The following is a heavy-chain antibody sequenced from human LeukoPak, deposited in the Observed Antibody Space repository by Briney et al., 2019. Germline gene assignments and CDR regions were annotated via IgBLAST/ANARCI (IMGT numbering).Heavy chain of an antibody. CDR3: ARDNYYDSSGYYYPFDY. J-gene: IGHJ4*02. V-gene: IGHV4-31*03. CDR2: IYYSGST. D-gene: IGHD3-22*01. Sequence: SETLSLTCTVSGGSISSGGYYWSWIRQHPGKGLEWIGYIYYSGSTYYNPSLKSRVTISVDTSKNQFSLKLSSVTAADTAVYYCARDNYYDSSGYYYPFDYWGQGTLVTVSS. CDR1: GGSISSGGYY.